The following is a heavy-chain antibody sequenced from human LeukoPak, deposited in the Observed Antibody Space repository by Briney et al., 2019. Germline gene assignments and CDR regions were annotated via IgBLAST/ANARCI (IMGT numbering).Heavy chain of an antibody. V-gene: IGHV3-33*01. Sequence: GVSLRLSCAAAGFTFGDIGMHWVRQAPGKGLEWVPLIWKDGSDEFYADSVKGRFTISRDNSRNTLSLQMNSLRGEDTAVYYCAREEAFQLEASLDQWGQGTLVTVSS. D-gene: IGHD3-3*01. CDR2: IWKDGSDE. J-gene: IGHJ4*02. CDR3: AREEAFQLEASLDQ. CDR1: GFTFGDIG.